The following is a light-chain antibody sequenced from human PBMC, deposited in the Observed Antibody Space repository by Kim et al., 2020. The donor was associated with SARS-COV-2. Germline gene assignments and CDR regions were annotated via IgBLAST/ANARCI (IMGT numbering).Light chain of an antibody. CDR3: NSRDSSGNHVV. CDR1: SLRSYY. Sequence: MGPTVRITCQGDSLRSYYASWYQQKPGQAPVLVIYGKNNRPSGIPDRFSGSSSGNTASLTITGAQAEDEADYYCNSRDSSGNHVVFGGGTQLTVL. J-gene: IGLJ2*01. V-gene: IGLV3-19*01. CDR2: GKN.